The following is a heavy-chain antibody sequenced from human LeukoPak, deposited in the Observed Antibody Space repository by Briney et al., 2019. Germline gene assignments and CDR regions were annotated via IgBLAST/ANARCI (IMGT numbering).Heavy chain of an antibody. J-gene: IGHJ4*02. Sequence: GGSLRLSCAASEFNFKTYGMSWVRQAPGKGLEWVSSMTSGGGYKYYADSVKGRFTISRDNSKNSLYLQMNGLRAEDTAVYYCARDFGPNILTGYFFDHWGQGTLVTVSS. V-gene: IGHV3-21*01. CDR1: EFNFKTYG. CDR2: MTSGGGYK. CDR3: ARDFGPNILTGYFFDH. D-gene: IGHD3-9*01.